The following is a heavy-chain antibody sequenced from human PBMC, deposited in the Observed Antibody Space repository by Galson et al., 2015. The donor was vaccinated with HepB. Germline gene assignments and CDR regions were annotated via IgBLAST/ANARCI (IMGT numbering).Heavy chain of an antibody. CDR1: GYTFTSYG. CDR2: INPHNANT. V-gene: IGHV1-18*01. CDR3: ARGNYIVVVPTTIGVVVAATALDY. J-gene: IGHJ4*02. Sequence: SVKVSCKASGYTFTSYGISWVRQAPGQGLEWMGWINPHNANTNYVQKFQGRITMTTDTSTTTAYMELRSLTSDDTAVYYCARGNYIVVVPTTIGVVVAATALDYWGQGTLVT. D-gene: IGHD2-15*01.